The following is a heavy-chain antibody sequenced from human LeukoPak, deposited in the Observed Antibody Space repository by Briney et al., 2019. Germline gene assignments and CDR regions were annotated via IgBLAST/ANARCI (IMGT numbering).Heavy chain of an antibody. CDR3: ARSYSNYVRY. Sequence: GGSLRLSCAASGFTVSSNYMSWVRQAPGMGLEWVSVIYSGGSTYYADSVKGRFTISRDNSKNTLYLQMNSLRAEDTAVYYCARSYSNYVRYWGQGTLVTVSS. J-gene: IGHJ4*02. V-gene: IGHV3-53*01. CDR1: GFTVSSNY. CDR2: IYSGGST. D-gene: IGHD4-11*01.